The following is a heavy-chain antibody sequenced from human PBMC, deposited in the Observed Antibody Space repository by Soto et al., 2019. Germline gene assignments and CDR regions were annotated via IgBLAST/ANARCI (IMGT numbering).Heavy chain of an antibody. D-gene: IGHD1-7*01. CDR1: GFTFSSYG. V-gene: IGHV3-23*01. CDR2: SSATGAGT. J-gene: IGHJ4*02. CDR3: AKDRRAGGNYGFYSDF. Sequence: EVQLLESGGSLVQPGGSLRLSCAASGFTFSSYGMTWVRQAPGKGLEWVSFSSATGAGTYYADSVKGRFTISRDNSKNTLYLQMTSLRADDTAVCYCAKDRRAGGNYGFYSDFWGQGALVIVSS.